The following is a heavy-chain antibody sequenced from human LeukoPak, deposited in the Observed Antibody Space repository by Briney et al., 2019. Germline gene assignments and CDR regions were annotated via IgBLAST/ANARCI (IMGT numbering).Heavy chain of an antibody. V-gene: IGHV1-18*01. CDR1: GYTFTNYG. D-gene: IGHD5-12*01. J-gene: IGHJ4*02. Sequence: GASVKVSCKASGYTFTNYGISWVRPAPGQGLEWMGWISGYNGNTNYAQKSQGRVTMTTDTSTNAAHMELRSLRSDDTAVYYCARDCGYQCLFDYWGQGTLVTVSS. CDR3: ARDCGYQCLFDY. CDR2: ISGYNGNT.